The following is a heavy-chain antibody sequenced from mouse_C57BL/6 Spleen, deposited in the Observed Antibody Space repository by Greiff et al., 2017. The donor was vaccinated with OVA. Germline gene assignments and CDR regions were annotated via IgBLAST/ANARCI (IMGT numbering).Heavy chain of an antibody. Sequence: QVQLQQPGAELVKPGASVKLSCKASGYTFTSYWMQWVKQRPGQGLEWIGEIDPSDSYANYNQKFKGKATLTVDTSSSTAYMQLSSLTSEDSAVYYCARGSVKGDYWGQGTTLTVSS. CDR3: ARGSVKGDY. J-gene: IGHJ2*01. D-gene: IGHD1-1*01. CDR1: GYTFTSYW. CDR2: IDPSDSYA. V-gene: IGHV1-50*01.